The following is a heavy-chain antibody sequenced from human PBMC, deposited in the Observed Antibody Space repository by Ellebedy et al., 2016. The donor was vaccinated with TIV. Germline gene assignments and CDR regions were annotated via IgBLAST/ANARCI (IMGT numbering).Heavy chain of an antibody. CDR1: GYSFTSYW. CDR2: IYPGDSDT. CDR3: ASTGMTTVATMVAFDI. J-gene: IGHJ3*02. D-gene: IGHD4-23*01. Sequence: KVSXXGSGYSFTSYWIGWVRQMPGKGLEWMGIIYPGDSDTRYSPSFQGQVTISADKSISTAYLQWSSLKASDTAMYYCASTGMTTVATMVAFDIWGQGTMVTVSS. V-gene: IGHV5-51*01.